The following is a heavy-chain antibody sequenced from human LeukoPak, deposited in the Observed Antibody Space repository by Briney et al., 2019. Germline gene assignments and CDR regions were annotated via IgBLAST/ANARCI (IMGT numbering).Heavy chain of an antibody. CDR3: ARDEGGASYSSSWYNYYYYGMDV. J-gene: IGHJ6*02. V-gene: IGHV3-23*01. D-gene: IGHD6-13*01. CDR2: ISGSGGST. Sequence: SGGSLRLSCAASGFTFSSYAMSWVRQAPGKGLEWVSAISGSGGSTYYADSVKGRFTISRDNAKNTLYLQMNSLRAEDTAVYYCARDEGGASYSSSWYNYYYYGMDVWGQGTTVTVSS. CDR1: GFTFSSYA.